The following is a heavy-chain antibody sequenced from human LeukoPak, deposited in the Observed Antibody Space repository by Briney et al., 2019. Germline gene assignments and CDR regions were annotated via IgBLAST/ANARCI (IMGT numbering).Heavy chain of an antibody. D-gene: IGHD5-24*01. CDR3: ARPVEMATINGFDY. Sequence: GASLQISCEGSGSIFTSYWIGWGRPLPGKGLEWMGIIYPDDSDTRYSPSFQGQVTISADKSISTAYLQWNNLKASDTAIYYCARPVEMATINGFDYWGQGTLVTVSS. V-gene: IGHV5-51*01. CDR1: GSIFTSYW. J-gene: IGHJ4*02. CDR2: IYPDDSDT.